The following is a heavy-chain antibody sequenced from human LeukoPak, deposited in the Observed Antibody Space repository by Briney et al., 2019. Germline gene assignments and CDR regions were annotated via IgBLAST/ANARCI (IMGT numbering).Heavy chain of an antibody. D-gene: IGHD4-23*01. CDR3: AKDSYGGNSVGYYGMDV. Sequence: PGGSLRLSCAASGFTFDDYAMHWVRQAPGKGLEWVSGISWNSGSIGYADSVKGRFTISRDNAKNSLYLQMNSLRAEDTALYYCAKDSYGGNSVGYYGMDVWGQGTTVTVSS. CDR1: GFTFDDYA. V-gene: IGHV3-9*01. CDR2: ISWNSGSI. J-gene: IGHJ6*02.